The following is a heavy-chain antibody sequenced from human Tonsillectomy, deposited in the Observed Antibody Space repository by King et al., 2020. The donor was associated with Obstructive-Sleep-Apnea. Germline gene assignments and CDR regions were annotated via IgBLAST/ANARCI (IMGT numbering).Heavy chain of an antibody. CDR2: IGAAGDT. V-gene: IGHV3-13*01. CDR3: ARSVGGSLKGPFDY. D-gene: IGHD1-26*01. Sequence: QLVQSGGALAQPGESLRLSCAASGFTFSNFDMHWVRQIIGKGLEWVSAIGAAGDTYYPVSVKGRFPISRDNAKNSVYLQMNSLRDGDTAVYYCARSVGGSLKGPFDYLGQGTLVIVSS. J-gene: IGHJ4*02. CDR1: GFTFSNFD.